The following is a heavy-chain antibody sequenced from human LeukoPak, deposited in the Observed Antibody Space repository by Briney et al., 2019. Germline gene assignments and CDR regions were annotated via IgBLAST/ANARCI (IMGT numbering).Heavy chain of an antibody. D-gene: IGHD5-18*01. CDR2: IYSGGST. CDR1: GFTVSSNY. Sequence: GGSLRLSCAASGFTVSSNYMSWVRQAPGKGLEWVSVIYSGGSTYYADSVRGRFTISRDNSKNTLYLQMNSLRAEDTAIYYCMTAAGYNFGQYWGQGTLVTVSS. J-gene: IGHJ4*02. CDR3: MTAAGYNFGQY. V-gene: IGHV3-53*01.